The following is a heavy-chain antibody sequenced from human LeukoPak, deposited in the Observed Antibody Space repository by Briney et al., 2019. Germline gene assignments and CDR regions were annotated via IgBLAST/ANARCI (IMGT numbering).Heavy chain of an antibody. J-gene: IGHJ4*02. Sequence: HGDSLKISCKASGYSFTTYWIGWVRQRPGKGLEWMGIIHPGNSDTRYSPAFQGQVTVSADKSISTAYLQWSSLKASDTAMYYCAILVDVVSTGGYYFDYWGRGTLVTVSS. CDR1: GYSFTTYW. D-gene: IGHD5/OR15-5a*01. V-gene: IGHV5-51*01. CDR2: IHPGNSDT. CDR3: AILVDVVSTGGYYFDY.